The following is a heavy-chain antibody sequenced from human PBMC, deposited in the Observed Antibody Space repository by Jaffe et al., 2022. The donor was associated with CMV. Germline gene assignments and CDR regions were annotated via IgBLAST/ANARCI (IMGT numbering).Heavy chain of an antibody. CDR3: ARDNTHGVSGTTYYYYGMDV. CDR2: IWYDGSNK. Sequence: QVQLVESGGGVVQPGRSLRLSCAASGFTFSSYGMHWVRQAPGKGLEWVAVIWYDGSNKYYADSVKGRFTISRDNSKNTLYLQMNSLRAEDTAVYYCARDNTHGVSGTTYYYYGMDVWGQGTTVTVSS. D-gene: IGHD1-1*01. J-gene: IGHJ6*02. CDR1: GFTFSSYG. V-gene: IGHV3-33*01.